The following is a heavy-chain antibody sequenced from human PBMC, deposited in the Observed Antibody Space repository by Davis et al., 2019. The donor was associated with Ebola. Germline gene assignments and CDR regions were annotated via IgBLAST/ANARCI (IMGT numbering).Heavy chain of an antibody. J-gene: IGHJ5*02. CDR2: IYYSGST. CDR1: GGSISSSSYY. V-gene: IGHV4-39*01. Sequence: PSETLSLTCTVSGGSISSSSYYWGWIRQPPGKGLEWIGSIYYSGSTYYNPSLKSRVTISVDTSKNQFSLKLSSVTAADTAVYYCARHVDTVMGGYGWFDPWGQGTLVTVSS. CDR3: ARHVDTVMGGYGWFDP. D-gene: IGHD5-18*01.